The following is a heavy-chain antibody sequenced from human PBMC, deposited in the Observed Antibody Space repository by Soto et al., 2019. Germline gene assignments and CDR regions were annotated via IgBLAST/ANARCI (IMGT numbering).Heavy chain of an antibody. J-gene: IGHJ6*02. CDR1: GDSINNYY. Sequence: PSETLSLTRTVSGDSINNYYLTWIRQPPGKGLEWIGYIYDSGSTSYNPSLKSRLTISVDTSKNQFSLKLKSVTAADTAVYYCARGTKYYYQGMDVWGQGTTVTVSS. V-gene: IGHV4-59*01. CDR3: ARGTKYYYQGMDV. CDR2: IYDSGST.